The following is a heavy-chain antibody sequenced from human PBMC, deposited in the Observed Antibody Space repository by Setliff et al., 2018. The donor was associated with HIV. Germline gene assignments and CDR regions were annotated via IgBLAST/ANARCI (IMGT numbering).Heavy chain of an antibody. CDR1: GFTFSTSG. Sequence: GGSLRLSCAASGFTFSTSGMHWVRQAPGKGLEWVAFIRYDGSNKYYADSVKGRFTISRDNSKNTLHLQMNSLSAEDTALYYCAKDMEYDTSVYYHWYFDLWGRGALVTVSS. CDR3: AKDMEYDTSVYYHWYFDL. D-gene: IGHD3-22*01. CDR2: IRYDGSNK. J-gene: IGHJ2*01. V-gene: IGHV3-30*02.